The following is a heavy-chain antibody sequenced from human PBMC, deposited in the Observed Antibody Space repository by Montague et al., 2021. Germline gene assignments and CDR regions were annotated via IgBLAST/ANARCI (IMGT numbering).Heavy chain of an antibody. CDR3: ARGQWLVPYYLDS. V-gene: IGHV4-34*11. CDR1: GGSFSGYY. CDR2: IYYTGSS. J-gene: IGHJ4*02. Sequence: SETLSLTCAVYGGSFSGYYWTWIRQPPGKELEWIGYIYYTGSSKYNPSLESRVTISISTSKKQFTLKLSSVTAADTAVYYCARGQWLVPYYLDSWGQGTLVTVSS. D-gene: IGHD6-19*01.